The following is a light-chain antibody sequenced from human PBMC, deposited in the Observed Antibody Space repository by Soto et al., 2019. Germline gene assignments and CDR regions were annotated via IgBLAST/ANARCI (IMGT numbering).Light chain of an antibody. J-gene: IGLJ1*01. CDR2: EVT. CDR3: SSYTISNTLPFV. V-gene: IGLV1-47*01. CDR1: SSNIGSNY. Sequence: QSVLTQPPSASGTPGQRVTISCSGSSSNIGSNYVYWYQQLPGTAPKLLIYEVTHRPSGVSNRFSGSKSGNTASLTISGLQAEDEADYYCSSYTISNTLPFVFGTGTTVTV.